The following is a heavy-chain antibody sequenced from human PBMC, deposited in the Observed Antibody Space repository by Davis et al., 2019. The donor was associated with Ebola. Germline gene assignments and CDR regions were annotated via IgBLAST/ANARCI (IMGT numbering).Heavy chain of an antibody. CDR1: GGSFSGYY. D-gene: IGHD1-26*01. CDR3: ARHSGSYGYYFDY. V-gene: IGHV4-34*01. CDR2: INHSGST. J-gene: IGHJ4*02. Sequence: SETLSLTCAVYGGSFSGYYWSWIRQPPGKGLEWIGEINHSGSTKYNPSLKSRVTISVDTSKNQFSLKLRTVTAADTAVFYCARHSGSYGYYFDYWAREPRSPSPQ.